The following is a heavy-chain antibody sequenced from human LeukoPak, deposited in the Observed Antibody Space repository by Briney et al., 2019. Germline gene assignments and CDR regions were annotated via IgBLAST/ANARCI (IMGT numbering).Heavy chain of an antibody. V-gene: IGHV3-21*01. CDR3: ARAAGEMATIRY. CDR2: ISSSSSYI. D-gene: IGHD5-24*01. Sequence: PGGSLRLSCAASGFTFSSYSMNWDRQAPGKGLEWVSSISSSSSYIHYADSVKGRFTISRDNAKNSLYLQMNSLRAEDTAVYYCARAAGEMATIRYWGQGTLVTVSS. CDR1: GFTFSSYS. J-gene: IGHJ4*02.